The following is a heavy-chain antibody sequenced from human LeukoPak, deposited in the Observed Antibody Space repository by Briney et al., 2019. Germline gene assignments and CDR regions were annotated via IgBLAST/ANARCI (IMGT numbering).Heavy chain of an antibody. D-gene: IGHD3-10*01. J-gene: IGHJ6*02. CDR2: ISGSGGST. Sequence: PGGSLRLSCAASGFTFSSYAMSWVRQAPGKGLEWVSAISGSGGSTYYADSVKGRFTISRDNSKNTLYLQMNSLRAEDTAVYYCAKDLSGILWFGEFLYYYGMDVWGQGTTVTASS. CDR1: GFTFSSYA. V-gene: IGHV3-23*01. CDR3: AKDLSGILWFGEFLYYYGMDV.